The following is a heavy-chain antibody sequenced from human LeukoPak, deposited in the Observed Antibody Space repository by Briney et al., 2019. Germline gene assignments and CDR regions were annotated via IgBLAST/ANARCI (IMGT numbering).Heavy chain of an antibody. Sequence: PGGSLRLSCAASGFTFSDYYMSWIRQAPGKGLEWVSYISSSGSTIYYADSVKGRFTISRDNAKSSLYLQMNSLRAEDTAVYYCARDPTVVTPDEYYYYYGMDVWGQGTTVTVSS. J-gene: IGHJ6*02. V-gene: IGHV3-11*01. D-gene: IGHD4-23*01. CDR2: ISSSGSTI. CDR3: ARDPTVVTPDEYYYYYGMDV. CDR1: GFTFSDYY.